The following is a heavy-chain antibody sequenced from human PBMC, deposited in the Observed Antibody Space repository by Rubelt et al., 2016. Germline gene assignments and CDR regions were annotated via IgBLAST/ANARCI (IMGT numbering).Heavy chain of an antibody. CDR2: INHSGST. V-gene: IGHV4-34*01. CDR3: ARETCSSTSCYAMYI. CDR1: GGSFSGYY. Sequence: QVQLQQWGAGLLKPSETLSLTCAVYGGSFSGYYWSWIRQPPGKGLEWIGEINHSGSTNYNPSLKSRCTISVDTYKYQFSLKLSAVTAAATAVYYCARETCSSTSCYAMYIWGQGTLVTVSS. D-gene: IGHD2-2*01. J-gene: IGHJ3*02.